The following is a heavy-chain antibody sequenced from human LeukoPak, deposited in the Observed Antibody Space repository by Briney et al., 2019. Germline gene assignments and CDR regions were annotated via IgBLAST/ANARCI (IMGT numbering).Heavy chain of an antibody. V-gene: IGHV4-34*01. CDR3: ARETMVRSL. CDR1: GGSFSDYY. D-gene: IGHD3-10*01. Sequence: SETLSLTCTVYGGSFSDYYWSWIRQPPGKGLEWIGEIHLGGSTKDNPSLKSRLTTSIDTSRKQLSLKVSAVTAADTAIYYCARETMVRSLWGQGTLVTVSS. J-gene: IGHJ4*02. CDR2: IHLGGST.